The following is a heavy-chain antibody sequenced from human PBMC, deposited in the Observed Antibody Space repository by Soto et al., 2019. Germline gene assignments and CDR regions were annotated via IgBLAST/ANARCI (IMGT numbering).Heavy chain of an antibody. CDR3: AKDTRRGPKKNHAFCSGTDY. V-gene: IGHV3-43D*04. Sequence: PWESXRLACSPAGGTCDEYAIRWVRQPPGKGLGWVSLISWDGSNRYYADSVHGRFTISRDNSNNSLYLEMNSLRPEETAFHYCAKDTRRGPKKNHAFCSGTDYWGQGTLVTVSS. D-gene: IGHD6-19*01. CDR1: GGTCDEYA. CDR2: ISWDGSNR. J-gene: IGHJ4*02.